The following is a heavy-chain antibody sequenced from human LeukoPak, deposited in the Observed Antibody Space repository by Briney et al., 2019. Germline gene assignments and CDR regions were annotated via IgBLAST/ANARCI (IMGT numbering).Heavy chain of an antibody. CDR2: FDPEDGET. V-gene: IGHV1-24*01. CDR3: ATDYGGNNYYYYGMDV. Sequence: GASVKVSCKVSGYTLTELSMHWVRQAPGKGLEWMGGFDPEDGETIYARKFQGRVTMTEDTSTDTAYMELSSLRSEDTAVYYCATDYGGNNYYYYGMDVWGQGTTVTVSS. D-gene: IGHD4-23*01. CDR1: GYTLTELS. J-gene: IGHJ6*02.